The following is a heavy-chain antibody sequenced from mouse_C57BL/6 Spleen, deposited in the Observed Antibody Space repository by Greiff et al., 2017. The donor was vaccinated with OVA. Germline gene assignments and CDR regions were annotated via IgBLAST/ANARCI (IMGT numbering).Heavy chain of an antibody. CDR1: GFSLSTSGMG. CDR3: ARRYSNDWYFDV. CDR2: IYWDDDK. D-gene: IGHD2-5*01. V-gene: IGHV8-12*01. Sequence: QVTLKESGPGILQSSQTLSLTCSFSGFSLSTSGMGVSWIRQPSGKGLEWLAHIYWDDDKRYNPSLKSRLTISKDTSRNQVFLKITSVDTADTATYYCARRYSNDWYFDVWGTGTTVTVSS. J-gene: IGHJ1*03.